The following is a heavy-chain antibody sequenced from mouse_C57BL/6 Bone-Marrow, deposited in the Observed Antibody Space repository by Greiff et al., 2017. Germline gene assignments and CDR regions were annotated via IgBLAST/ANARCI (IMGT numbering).Heavy chain of an antibody. CDR3: ARNYYGNRYAMDY. D-gene: IGHD2-1*01. Sequence: VQLQQSGAELARPGASVKLSCKASGYTFTSYGISWVKQRTGQGLEWIGEIYPRSGNTYYNEKFKGKATLTADKSSSTAYMELRILTSEDSAVYFCARNYYGNRYAMDYWGQGTSVTVSS. CDR1: GYTFTSYG. J-gene: IGHJ4*01. V-gene: IGHV1-81*01. CDR2: IYPRSGNT.